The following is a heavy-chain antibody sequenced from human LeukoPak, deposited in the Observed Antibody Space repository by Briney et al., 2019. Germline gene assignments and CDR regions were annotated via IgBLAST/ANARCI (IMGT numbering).Heavy chain of an antibody. V-gene: IGHV3-7*01. CDR3: ARTPTMVRGKAAFDP. CDR2: IKEDGSEK. Sequence: PGGSLRLSCATSGFTFSNYWMSWVRQAPGKGLEWVASIKEDGSEKYYVDSVKGRFTSSRDNAKNSLYLQMNSLRAEDTAVYYCARTPTMVRGKAAFDPWGQGTLVTVSS. CDR1: GFTFSNYW. D-gene: IGHD3-10*01. J-gene: IGHJ5*02.